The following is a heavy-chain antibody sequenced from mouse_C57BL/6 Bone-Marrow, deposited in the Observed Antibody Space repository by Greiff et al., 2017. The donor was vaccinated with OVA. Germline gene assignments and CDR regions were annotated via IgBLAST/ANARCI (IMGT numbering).Heavy chain of an antibody. J-gene: IGHJ3*01. CDR1: GFTFSSYG. CDR2: ISSGGSYT. V-gene: IGHV5-6*02. Sequence: DVKLVESGGDLVKPGGSLKLSCAASGFTFSSYGMSWVRQTPDKRLEWVATISSGGSYTYYPDSVKGRFTISRDNAKNTLYLQMSSLKSEDTAMYYCAREGYDGYYVGFAYWGQGTLVTVSA. CDR3: AREGYDGYYVGFAY. D-gene: IGHD2-3*01.